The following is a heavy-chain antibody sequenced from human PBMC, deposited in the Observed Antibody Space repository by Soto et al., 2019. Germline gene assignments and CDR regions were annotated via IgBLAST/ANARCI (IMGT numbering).Heavy chain of an antibody. CDR2: IYPGDSDT. Sequence: PGESLKISCKGSGYSFTSYWIGWVRQMPGKGLEWMGIIYPGDSDTRYSPPFQGQVTISADKSISTAYLQWSSLKASDTAMYYCARHRYSSGRYPPDDYWGQGTLVTVSS. D-gene: IGHD6-19*01. V-gene: IGHV5-51*01. CDR3: ARHRYSSGRYPPDDY. J-gene: IGHJ4*02. CDR1: GYSFTSYW.